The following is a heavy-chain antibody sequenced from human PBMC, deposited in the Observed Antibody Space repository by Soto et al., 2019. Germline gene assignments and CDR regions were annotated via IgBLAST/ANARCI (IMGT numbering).Heavy chain of an antibody. CDR1: CFSIPSYY. D-gene: IGHD2-2*01. V-gene: IGHV4-59*07. CDR2: IYYSGST. J-gene: IGHJ6*02. Sequence: SDTLSLTCTIYCFSIPSYYWSWIRQPPGKGLEWIGYIYYSGSTNYNPSLESRVTISVDTSKNQFSLKLSSVTAADTAVYYCARVNCISTSCHYYYGMDVWGQGTTVT. CDR3: ARVNCISTSCHYYYGMDV.